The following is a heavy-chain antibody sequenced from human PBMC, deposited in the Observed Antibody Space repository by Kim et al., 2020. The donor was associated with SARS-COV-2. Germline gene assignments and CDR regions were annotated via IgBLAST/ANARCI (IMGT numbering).Heavy chain of an antibody. D-gene: IGHD3-10*01. CDR3: ARRGGGGSGIGFDY. J-gene: IGHJ4*02. V-gene: IGHV6-1*01. Sequence: YGVSVKSRITINPDTSKKQFSRQLNTVTTEDTAVYYCARRGGGGSGIGFDYWGQGTLVTVSS.